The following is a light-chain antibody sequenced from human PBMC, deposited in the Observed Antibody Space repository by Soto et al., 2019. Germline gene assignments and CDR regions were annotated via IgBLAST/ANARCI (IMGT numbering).Light chain of an antibody. V-gene: IGKV3D-11*01. CDR1: QGVSSY. CDR2: DAS. Sequence: EIVLTQSPATLSLSPGERATLSCRASQGVSSYLAWYQQKPGQAPRLLIYDASNRATGIPARFSGSGPGTDFTLTISSLEPEDFAVYYCQQRSNWHPFTFGPGTKVDIK. J-gene: IGKJ3*01. CDR3: QQRSNWHPFT.